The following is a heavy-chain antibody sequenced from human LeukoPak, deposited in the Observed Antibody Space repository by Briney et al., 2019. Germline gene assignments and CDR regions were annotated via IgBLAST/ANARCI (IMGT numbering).Heavy chain of an antibody. CDR2: IHYSGST. Sequence: PSETLSLTCTVSGGSISSSSYYWGWIRQPPGKGLEWIGSIHYSGSTYYNPSLKSRVTISVDTSKNQFSLKLSSVTAADTAVYYCARDRYYESSGYIFDYWGQGTLVTVSS. D-gene: IGHD3-22*01. J-gene: IGHJ4*02. CDR3: ARDRYYESSGYIFDY. CDR1: GGSISSSSYY. V-gene: IGHV4-39*07.